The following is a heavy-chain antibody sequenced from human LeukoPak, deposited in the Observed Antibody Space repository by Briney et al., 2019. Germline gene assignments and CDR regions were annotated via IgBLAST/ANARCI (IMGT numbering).Heavy chain of an antibody. Sequence: SSETLSLTCTVSGGSISSYYWSWIRQPPGKGLEWIGYIYNSGSTNYNPSLKSRVTISVDTSKNQFSLKLSSATAADTAVYYCAREQWLVGFDYWGQGTLVTVSS. D-gene: IGHD6-19*01. J-gene: IGHJ4*02. CDR1: GGSISSYY. CDR2: IYNSGST. V-gene: IGHV4-59*01. CDR3: AREQWLVGFDY.